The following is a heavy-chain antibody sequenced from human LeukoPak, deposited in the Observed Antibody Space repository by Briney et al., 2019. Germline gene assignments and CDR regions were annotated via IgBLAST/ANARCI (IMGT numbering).Heavy chain of an antibody. Sequence: ASVKVSCKASGYTFTGYYIYWVRQAPGQGLEWMGWINPNSGGANYAQKFQVRVTMTRDRSISTAYMELSRLRSDDTAVYYCARGRDDLDYWGQGTLVTVSS. J-gene: IGHJ4*02. CDR1: GYTFTGYY. CDR3: ARGRDDLDY. CDR2: INPNSGGA. V-gene: IGHV1-2*02. D-gene: IGHD1-1*01.